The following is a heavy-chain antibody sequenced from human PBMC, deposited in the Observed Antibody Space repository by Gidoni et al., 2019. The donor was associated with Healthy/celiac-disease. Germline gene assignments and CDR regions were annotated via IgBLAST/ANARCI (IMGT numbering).Heavy chain of an antibody. D-gene: IGHD6-6*01. Sequence: EVQLVESGGGLVQPGRSLRLSCAASGFTFDDYAMHWVRQAPGKGLEWVSGISWNSGSIGYADSVKGRFTISRDNAKNSLYLQMNSLRAEDTALYYCAKAFEYSSSSMLDYWGQGTLVTVSS. J-gene: IGHJ4*02. CDR3: AKAFEYSSSSMLDY. V-gene: IGHV3-9*01. CDR1: GFTFDDYA. CDR2: ISWNSGSI.